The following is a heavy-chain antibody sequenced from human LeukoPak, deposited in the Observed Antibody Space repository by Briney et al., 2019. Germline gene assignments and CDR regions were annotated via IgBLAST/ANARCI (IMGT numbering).Heavy chain of an antibody. D-gene: IGHD3-9*01. CDR1: GGSISSSNW. Sequence: PSGTLSLTCAVSGGSISSSNWWSWVRQPPGKGLEWIGYIYYSGSTNYNPSLKSRVTISVDTSKNQFSLKLSSVTAADTAVYYCARGPPLRYFDWLSYYFDYWGQGTLVTVSS. J-gene: IGHJ4*02. V-gene: IGHV4-4*02. CDR2: IYYSGST. CDR3: ARGPPLRYFDWLSYYFDY.